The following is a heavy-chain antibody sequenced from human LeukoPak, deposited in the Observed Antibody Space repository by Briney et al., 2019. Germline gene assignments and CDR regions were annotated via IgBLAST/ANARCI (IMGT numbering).Heavy chain of an antibody. Sequence: QTGGSLRLSCAASGFTFISYAMSWVRQAPGKGLEWVSVISGSGDSTHYADSVKGRFTISRDNSKNTLYLQMNSLRAEDTAIYYCAKSPINVIIVARGWYFDLWGRGTPVTVSS. CDR3: AKSPINVIIVARGWYFDL. D-gene: IGHD3-22*01. J-gene: IGHJ2*01. V-gene: IGHV3-23*01. CDR1: GFTFISYA. CDR2: ISGSGDST.